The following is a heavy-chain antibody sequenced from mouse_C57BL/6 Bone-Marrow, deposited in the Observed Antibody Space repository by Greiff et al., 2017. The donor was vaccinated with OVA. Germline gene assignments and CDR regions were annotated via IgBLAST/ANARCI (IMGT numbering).Heavy chain of an antibody. CDR3: TTAYDGYLYYAMDY. Sequence: EVQLQQSGAELVRPGASVKLSCTASGFNIKDDYMHWVKQRPEQGLEWIGWIDPENGDTEYASQFQGKATITADTSSNTAYLQLSSLTSEDTAVYYCTTAYDGYLYYAMDYWGQGTSVTVSS. J-gene: IGHJ4*01. D-gene: IGHD2-3*01. CDR2: IDPENGDT. CDR1: GFNIKDDY. V-gene: IGHV14-4*01.